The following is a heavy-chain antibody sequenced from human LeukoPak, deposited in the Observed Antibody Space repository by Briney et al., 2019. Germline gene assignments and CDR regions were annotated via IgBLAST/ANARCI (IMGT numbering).Heavy chain of an antibody. Sequence: GGSLRLSCAASGFTFATHGMSWVRQVPGKGLEWVSAISVGGLYTYYADSVRGRFTISRDNSKSALYLQMNSLRSEDTAMYHCVKEGSHSDGGHSPTFDSWGLGTLVTVSS. J-gene: IGHJ4*02. V-gene: IGHV3-23*01. CDR3: VKEGSHSDGGHSPTFDS. CDR1: GFTFATHG. CDR2: ISVGGLYT. D-gene: IGHD5-24*01.